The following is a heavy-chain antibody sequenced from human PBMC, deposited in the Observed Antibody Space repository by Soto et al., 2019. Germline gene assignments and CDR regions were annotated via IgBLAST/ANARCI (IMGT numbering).Heavy chain of an antibody. V-gene: IGHV1-18*01. D-gene: IGHD2-8*01. CDR1: GYTFTNYG. CDR3: ATEGAGTNPLGY. CDR2: ISAYNGQT. Sequence: QVQLVQSGPEVKKPGASVKGSCKASGYTFTNYGFNWVRQAPGQGLEWMGWISAYNGQTKYSQIFQARVIMTTDTSTSTAYMELRSLTSADTAVYYCATEGAGTNPLGYWGQGTLVTVSS. J-gene: IGHJ4*02.